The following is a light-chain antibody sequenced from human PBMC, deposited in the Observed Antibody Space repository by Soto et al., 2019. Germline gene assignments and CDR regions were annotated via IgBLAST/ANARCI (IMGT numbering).Light chain of an antibody. Sequence: DVQMTQSPSTLSASVGDRVTITCRASQSISSWLAWYQQKPGKAPNLLIYKASTLESGVPSRFSGSGSGTEFTLTIRSVQPDDFATYYCKQYKSYPLTFGGGTKVDIK. CDR3: KQYKSYPLT. CDR2: KAS. J-gene: IGKJ4*01. CDR1: QSISSW. V-gene: IGKV1-5*03.